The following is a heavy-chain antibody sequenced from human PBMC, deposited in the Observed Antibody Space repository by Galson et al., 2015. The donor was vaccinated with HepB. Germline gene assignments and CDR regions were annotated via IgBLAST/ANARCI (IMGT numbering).Heavy chain of an antibody. CDR3: VRNLLWDGWNAFDI. CDR1: GFTFNSFA. J-gene: IGHJ3*02. D-gene: IGHD1-1*01. CDR2: ITSSGGST. Sequence: SLRLSCAAPGFTFNSFAMSWVRQAPGKGLEWVSTITSSGGSTYYADSVKGRFTISRDNSKSTLYLQLSSLRAEDTGVYYCVRNLLWDGWNAFDIWGQGTTVTVSS. V-gene: IGHV3-23*01.